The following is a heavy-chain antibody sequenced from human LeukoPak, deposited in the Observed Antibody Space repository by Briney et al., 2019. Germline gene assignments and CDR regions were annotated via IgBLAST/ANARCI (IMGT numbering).Heavy chain of an antibody. J-gene: IGHJ4*02. D-gene: IGHD3-22*01. V-gene: IGHV3-30*18. CDR3: AKLTFYYDSSGHRHFDY. Sequence: PGRSLRLSCAASGFTFSSYGMRWVRQAPGKGLEGVAIISYDGSNKYYADSVKGRFTISRDNSKNTLYLQMNSLRAEDTAVYYCAKLTFYYDSSGHRHFDYWGQGTLVTVSS. CDR1: GFTFSSYG. CDR2: ISYDGSNK.